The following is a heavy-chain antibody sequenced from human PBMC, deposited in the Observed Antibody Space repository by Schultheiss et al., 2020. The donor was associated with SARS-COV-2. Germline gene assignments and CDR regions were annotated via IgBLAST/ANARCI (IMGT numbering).Heavy chain of an antibody. CDR3: ARAARVEQLFSVRGGHLDY. J-gene: IGHJ4*02. CDR2: IYFTGIT. CDR1: GSSITGFF. V-gene: IGHV4-59*01. D-gene: IGHD3-10*01. Sequence: SETLSLTCSVSGSSITGFFWTWIRQPPGKGLDPIGNIYFTGITKYNPSLKSRVTFSLDTSKKQFSLRLGSVTAADTAVYYCARAARVEQLFSVRGGHLDYWGRGALVTVSS.